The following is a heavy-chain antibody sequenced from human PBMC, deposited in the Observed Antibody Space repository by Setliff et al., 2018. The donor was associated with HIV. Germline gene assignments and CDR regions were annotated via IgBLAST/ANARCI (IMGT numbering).Heavy chain of an antibody. CDR3: AREGYGGRSWAEFFEH. J-gene: IGHJ1*01. Sequence: GGSLRLSCSASGFTFSNYAIHWVRQAPGKGLEYVSGISGSGANTYYADSVKGRFTVSRDNSKNTLYVQMNSLRPEDTAVYYCAREGYGGRSWAEFFEHWGQGSLVTVSS. CDR1: GFTFSNYA. V-gene: IGHV3-64*04. D-gene: IGHD4-17*01. CDR2: ISGSGANT.